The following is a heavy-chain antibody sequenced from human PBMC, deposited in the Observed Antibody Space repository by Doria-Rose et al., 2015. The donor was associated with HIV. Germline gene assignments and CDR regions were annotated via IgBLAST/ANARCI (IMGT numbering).Heavy chain of an antibody. Sequence: QVTLKESGPVLVKPTETLTLTCTVSGVSLSSPGMGVSWIRQPPGKALEWLANIFSDDERSYKTSLKSRLTISRGTSKSHVVLTRTDMDPVDTATYYCARIKSSRWYHKYYFDFWGQGTLVIVSA. V-gene: IGHV2-26*01. CDR2: IFSDDER. D-gene: IGHD6-13*01. CDR3: ARIKSSRWYHKYYFDF. CDR1: GVSLSSPGMG. J-gene: IGHJ4*02.